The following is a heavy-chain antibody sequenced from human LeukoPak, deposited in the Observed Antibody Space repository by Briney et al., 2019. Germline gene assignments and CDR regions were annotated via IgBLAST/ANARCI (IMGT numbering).Heavy chain of an antibody. CDR1: GYAFTIHD. D-gene: IGHD6-13*01. V-gene: IGHV1-8*01. J-gene: IGHJ5*02. Sequence: ASVKVSCKASGYAFTIHDINWVRQAPGQGLEWMGWMNPNSGNTGYAQKFQGRVTITRNTSISTAYMELSSLRSEDTAVYYCARGDSSSVFDPWGQGTLVTVSS. CDR2: MNPNSGNT. CDR3: ARGDSSSVFDP.